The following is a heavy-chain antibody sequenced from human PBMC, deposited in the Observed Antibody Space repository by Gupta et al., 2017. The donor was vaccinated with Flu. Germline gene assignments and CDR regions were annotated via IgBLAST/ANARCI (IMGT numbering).Heavy chain of an antibody. CDR1: GFTFSSHT. CDR3: ARFYYNSRAYYHDYYFDS. Sequence: EVQLVESGGSLVKPGGSLRLSCAASGFTFSSHTMNWVRQAPGKGLEWLSSITSSSTYINYADSVKGRFTISRDNAKNSLYLQMNSLRAEDTALYYCARFYYNSRAYYHDYYFDSWGQGTLVTGAS. J-gene: IGHJ4*02. CDR2: ITSSSTYI. D-gene: IGHD3-22*01. V-gene: IGHV3-21*01.